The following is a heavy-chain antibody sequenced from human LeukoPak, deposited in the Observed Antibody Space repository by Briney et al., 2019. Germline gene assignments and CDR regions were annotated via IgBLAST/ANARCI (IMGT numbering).Heavy chain of an antibody. CDR3: AEDYGSGRGDGAFDI. J-gene: IGHJ3*02. V-gene: IGHV4-39*01. CDR2: IYYSGST. CDR1: GGSISSSSYY. Sequence: PSETLSLTCTVSGGSISSSSYYWGWIRQPPGKGLEWIGSIYYSGSTYYNPSLKSRVTISVDTSKNQFSLKLSSVTAADTAVYYCAEDYGSGRGDGAFDIWGQGTMVTVSS. D-gene: IGHD3-10*01.